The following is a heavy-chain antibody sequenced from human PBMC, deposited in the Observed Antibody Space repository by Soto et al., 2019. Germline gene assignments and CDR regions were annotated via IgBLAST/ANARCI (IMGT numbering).Heavy chain of an antibody. Sequence: PGESLKFSCKGSGYSFTSYWIGWVRQMPGKGLEWMGIIYPGDSDTRYSPSFQGQVTISADKSISTAYLQWSSLKASDTAMYYCARHWWYSSSTKPNYYYGMDVWGQGTTVTVSS. V-gene: IGHV5-51*01. D-gene: IGHD6-6*01. CDR3: ARHWWYSSSTKPNYYYGMDV. CDR1: GYSFTSYW. CDR2: IYPGDSDT. J-gene: IGHJ6*02.